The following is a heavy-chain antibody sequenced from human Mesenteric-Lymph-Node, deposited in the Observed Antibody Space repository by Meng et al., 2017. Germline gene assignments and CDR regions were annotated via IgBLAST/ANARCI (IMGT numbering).Heavy chain of an antibody. CDR2: ISYDGSNK. D-gene: IGHD3-22*01. Sequence: GESLKISCAASGFTFSSYAMHWVRQAPGKGLEWVAVISYDGSNKYYADSVKGRFTISRDNSKNTLYLQMNSLRAEDTAVYYCARDLEGQDYYDSSGYTPSYYFDYWGQGTLVTVSS. CDR1: GFTFSSYA. J-gene: IGHJ4*02. CDR3: ARDLEGQDYYDSSGYTPSYYFDY. V-gene: IGHV3-30*01.